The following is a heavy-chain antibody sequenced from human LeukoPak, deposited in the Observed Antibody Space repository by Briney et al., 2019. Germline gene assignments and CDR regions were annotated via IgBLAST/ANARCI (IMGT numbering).Heavy chain of an antibody. D-gene: IGHD5-12*01. CDR3: ASGSGGGYDPRDPIYFDY. CDR2: ISSSGSTI. J-gene: IGHJ4*02. V-gene: IGHV3-48*03. CDR1: GFTFSSYE. Sequence: PGGSLRLSCAASGFTFSSYEMNWVRQAPGKGLEWVSYISSSGSTIYYADSVKGRFTISRDNANDSLYLQMNSLRAEDTAVYYCASGSGGGYDPRDPIYFDYWGQGTLVTVSS.